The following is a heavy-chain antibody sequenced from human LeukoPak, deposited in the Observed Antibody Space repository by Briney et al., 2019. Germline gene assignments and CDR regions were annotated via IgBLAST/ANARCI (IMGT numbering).Heavy chain of an antibody. V-gene: IGHV4-4*07. Sequence: PSDTLSLTCSVSGDSISTYYWTWIRQPAGKGLEWIGRIYISGTPNYNPSLRGRVTMSIDTSMNQFSLKLTSVTVADTAVYYCAREKMTTITTIDYWGQGTLVTVSS. CDR3: AREKMTTITTIDY. J-gene: IGHJ4*02. D-gene: IGHD4-11*01. CDR1: GDSISTYY. CDR2: IYISGTP.